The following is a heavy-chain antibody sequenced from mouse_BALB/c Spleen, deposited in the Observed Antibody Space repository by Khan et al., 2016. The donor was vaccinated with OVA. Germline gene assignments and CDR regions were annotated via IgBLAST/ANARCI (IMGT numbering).Heavy chain of an antibody. CDR3: ARLAYYYDSEGFAY. V-gene: IGHV5-6*01. CDR1: GFTFSTYG. CDR2: ISSGGSYT. Sequence: EVELVGSGGDLVKPEGSLKLSCAASGFTFSTYGMSWVRQTPDKRLEWVATISSGGSYTYYPDSVQGRFTISRDNAKKTLYLQMSSLKSEDTAMFYCARLAYYYDSEGFAYWGQGTLVTVSA. D-gene: IGHD1-1*01. J-gene: IGHJ3*01.